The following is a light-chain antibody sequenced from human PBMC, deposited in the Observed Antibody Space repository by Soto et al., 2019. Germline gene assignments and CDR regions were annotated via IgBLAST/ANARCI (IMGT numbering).Light chain of an antibody. CDR3: QQYGDSPLT. Sequence: EILLTQSPGTLSFSPGEGFTLSFVASQSVTVNSLAWYQQKPGQAPRLLIYAASTRAAAVPDRFTGSGSGTDFALTISRLEPEDFGVYYCQQYGDSPLTSGPGTKVDI. J-gene: IGKJ3*01. V-gene: IGKV3-20*01. CDR2: AAS. CDR1: QSVTVNS.